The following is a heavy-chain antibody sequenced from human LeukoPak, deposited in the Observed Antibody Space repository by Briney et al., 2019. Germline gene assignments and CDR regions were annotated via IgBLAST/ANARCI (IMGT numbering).Heavy chain of an antibody. J-gene: IGHJ4*02. D-gene: IGHD1-14*01. V-gene: IGHV3-53*04. CDR1: GLTVSSNY. CDR3: ARLPYCEPGPFDY. CDR2: IYSGGST. Sequence: PGGSLRLSCAASGLTVSSNYMSWVRQAPGKGLEWVSVIYSGGSTYYADSVKGRFTISRHNSKNTLYLQMNSLRAEDTAVYYCARLPYCEPGPFDYWGQGTLVTVSS.